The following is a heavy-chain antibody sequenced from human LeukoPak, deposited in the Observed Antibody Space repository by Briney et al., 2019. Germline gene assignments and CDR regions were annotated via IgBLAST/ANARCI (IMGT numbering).Heavy chain of an antibody. J-gene: IGHJ3*02. CDR2: IYPGDSDT. Sequence: GESLKISCKGSGYSFTSYWIGWVRQMPGKGLEWMGIIYPGDSDTRYSPSFQGQVTISADKSISTAYLQWSSLKASDSAMYYCASQRGYSGYDSDAFDIRGQGTMVTVSS. D-gene: IGHD5-12*01. CDR1: GYSFTSYW. CDR3: ASQRGYSGYDSDAFDI. V-gene: IGHV5-51*01.